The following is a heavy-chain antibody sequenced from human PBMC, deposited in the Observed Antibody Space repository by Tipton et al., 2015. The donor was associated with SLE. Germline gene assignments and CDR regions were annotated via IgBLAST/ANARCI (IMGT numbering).Heavy chain of an antibody. J-gene: IGHJ6*02. CDR3: ARNVAIMIQGVRYYYNGMDV. CDR1: GGSFSGYS. Sequence: TLSLTCAVYGGSFSGYSWSWIRQPPGKGLEWIGESNPSGNTNYNPSLKSRVTISVDTSNNQFSLKLNSVTAADTAVYYCARNVAIMIQGVRYYYNGMDVWGQGTTVTVSS. CDR2: SNPSGNT. V-gene: IGHV4-34*01. D-gene: IGHD3-10*01.